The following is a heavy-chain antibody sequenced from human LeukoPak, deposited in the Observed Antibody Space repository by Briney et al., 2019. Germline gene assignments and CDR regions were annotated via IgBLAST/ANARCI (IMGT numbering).Heavy chain of an antibody. J-gene: IGHJ4*02. D-gene: IGHD6-25*01. CDR2: INPSGGST. Sequence: ASVKVSCKASGYTFTSYYMHWVRQAPGQGLEWMGIINPSGGSTTYVQNFQGRVTMTRDTSTSTVYMELSSLKSEDTAVYYCARATSSGRRFDYWAREPWSPSPQ. V-gene: IGHV1-46*01. CDR3: ARATSSGRRFDY. CDR1: GYTFTSYY.